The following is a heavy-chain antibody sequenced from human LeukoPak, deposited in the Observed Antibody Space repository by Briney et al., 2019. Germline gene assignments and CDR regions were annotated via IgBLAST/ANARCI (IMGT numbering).Heavy chain of an antibody. J-gene: IGHJ3*02. D-gene: IGHD3-22*01. CDR1: GYTFTDYY. V-gene: IGHV7-4-1*02. Sequence: ASVKVSCKASGYTFTDYYMHWARQAPGQGLEWMGWINTNTGNPTYAQGFTGRFVFSLDTSVSTAYLQISSLKAEDTAVYYCARDRPRTYYYDSSGYRDAFDIWGQGTMVTVSS. CDR3: ARDRPRTYYYDSSGYRDAFDI. CDR2: INTNTGNP.